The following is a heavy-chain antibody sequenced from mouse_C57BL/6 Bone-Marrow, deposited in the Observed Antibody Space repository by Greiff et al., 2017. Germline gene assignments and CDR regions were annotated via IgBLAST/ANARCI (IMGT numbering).Heavy chain of an antibody. CDR1: GFTFTDYY. J-gene: IGHJ3*01. CDR3: ARYYYGSSHPFAY. V-gene: IGHV7-3*01. Sequence: EVQRVESGGGLVQPGGSLSLSCAASGFTFTDYYMSWVRQPPGKALEWLGFIRNKANGYTTEYSASVKGRFTISRDNSQSILYLQMNALRAEDSATYYCARYYYGSSHPFAYWGQGTLVTVSA. CDR2: IRNKANGYTT. D-gene: IGHD1-1*01.